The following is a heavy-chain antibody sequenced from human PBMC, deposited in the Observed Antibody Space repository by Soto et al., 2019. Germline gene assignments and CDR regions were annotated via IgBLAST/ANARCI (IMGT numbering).Heavy chain of an antibody. Sequence: QVQLVQSGAEVKKPGASVKVSCKASGYTFTSYAMHWVRQAPGQRLEWMGWINAGNGNTKYSQKFQGRVTITSDTSASTAYMELSSLRSEDKAVYYCARVDRVAAAGNIDYWGQGTLVTVSS. D-gene: IGHD6-13*01. J-gene: IGHJ4*02. CDR2: INAGNGNT. V-gene: IGHV1-3*01. CDR1: GYTFTSYA. CDR3: ARVDRVAAAGNIDY.